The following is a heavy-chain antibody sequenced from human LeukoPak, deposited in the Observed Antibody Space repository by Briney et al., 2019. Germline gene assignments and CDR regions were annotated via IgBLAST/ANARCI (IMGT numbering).Heavy chain of an antibody. J-gene: IGHJ4*02. CDR3: ARPSGYCSSTSCHRIFDY. D-gene: IGHD2-2*01. V-gene: IGHV4-34*01. Sequence: PSETLSPTCAVYGGSFSGYYWSWIRQPPGKGLEWIGEINHSGSTNYNPSLKSRVTISVDTSKNQFSLKLSSVTAADTAVYYCARPSGYCSSTSCHRIFDYWGQGTLVTVSS. CDR2: INHSGST. CDR1: GGSFSGYY.